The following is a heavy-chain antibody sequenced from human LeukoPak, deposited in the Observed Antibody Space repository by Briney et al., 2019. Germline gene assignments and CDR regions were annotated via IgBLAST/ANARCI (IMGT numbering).Heavy chain of an antibody. J-gene: IGHJ5*02. CDR1: GGSLNGHY. V-gene: IGHV4-34*01. D-gene: IGHD3-3*01. Sequence: SETLSLTCAVYGGSLNGHYRSWIRQSPGKGLEWIGEGSDIGGTKFNPSLKSRVSISADTSKNQFSLKLTSMTAADTAVYYCAKNGQSGFSFDPWGQGTLVTVSS. CDR2: GSDIGGT. CDR3: AKNGQSGFSFDP.